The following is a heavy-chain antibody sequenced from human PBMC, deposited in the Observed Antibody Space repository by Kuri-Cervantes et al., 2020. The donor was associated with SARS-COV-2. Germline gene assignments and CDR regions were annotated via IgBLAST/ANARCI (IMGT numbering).Heavy chain of an antibody. D-gene: IGHD1-26*01. CDR2: IDDSGVNT. CDR1: RFTFRNYA. J-gene: IGHJ4*02. V-gene: IGHV3-23*01. CDR3: ARSQGEWDLLVPIAY. Sequence: GESLRLSCAASRFTFRNYALNWVRQAPGRGLEGVSIIDDSGVNTYYADSVKGRFTISRDNSKNTLYLQMNNLRADDTAVYYCARSQGEWDLLVPIAYWGRGTLVTVSS.